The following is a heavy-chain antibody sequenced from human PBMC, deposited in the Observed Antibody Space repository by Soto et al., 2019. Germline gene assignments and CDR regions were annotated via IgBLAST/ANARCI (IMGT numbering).Heavy chain of an antibody. Sequence: ASVKVSCKASGYTFTSYDINWVRQATGQGLEWMGWMNPNSGNTGYAQKFQGRVTMTRNTSISTAYMELSSLRSEDTAVYYCARSPDCSGGSCYLFWFDPWGQGTLVTVSS. J-gene: IGHJ5*02. CDR3: ARSPDCSGGSCYLFWFDP. CDR2: MNPNSGNT. D-gene: IGHD2-15*01. V-gene: IGHV1-8*01. CDR1: GYTFTSYD.